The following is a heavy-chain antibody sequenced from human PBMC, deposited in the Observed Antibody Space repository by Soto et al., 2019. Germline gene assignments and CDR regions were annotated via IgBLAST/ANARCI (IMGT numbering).Heavy chain of an antibody. J-gene: IGHJ5*02. V-gene: IGHV1-69*13. CDR3: AHSIGGYYFNWFDP. Sequence: SVKVSCKTSGGTFSSYAISWVRQAPGQGLEWMGGIIPIFDTANYAQKFQGRVTITADESTSTAYMELSSLRSVDTGTYYCAHSIGGYYFNWFDPWGQGTLVTVSS. D-gene: IGHD3-22*01. CDR2: IIPIFDTA. CDR1: GGTFSSYA.